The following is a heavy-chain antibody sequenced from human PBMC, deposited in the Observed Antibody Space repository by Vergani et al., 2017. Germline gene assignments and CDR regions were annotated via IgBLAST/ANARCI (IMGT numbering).Heavy chain of an antibody. D-gene: IGHD2-15*01. Sequence: QVQLVQSGAEVKKPGASVKVSCKASGYTFTSYYMHWVRQAPGQGLEWMGRIIPMLGITNYAQKFQGRVTITADKSTSTAYMELSSLRSEDTAVYYCARDHDVVVVAATPGIWFDPWGQGTLVTVSS. J-gene: IGHJ5*02. CDR1: GYTFTSYY. V-gene: IGHV1-69*09. CDR3: ARDHDVVVVAATPGIWFDP. CDR2: IIPMLGIT.